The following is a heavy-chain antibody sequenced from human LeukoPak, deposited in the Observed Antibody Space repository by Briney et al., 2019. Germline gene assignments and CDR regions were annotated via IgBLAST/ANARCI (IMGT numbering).Heavy chain of an antibody. CDR3: AKELGIDKKFDY. J-gene: IGHJ4*02. CDR1: GHTFIGHH. V-gene: IGHV1-2*02. CDR2: INFNNGHT. Sequence: GASVKVSCTAPGHTFIGHHIQWVRQAPGQGLQWMGCINFNNGHTRYAQKFQGRVTMTRDTSINTACMELSGLTSDDTAVYYCAKELGIDKKFDYWAQGTLLTVSS. D-gene: IGHD1-26*01.